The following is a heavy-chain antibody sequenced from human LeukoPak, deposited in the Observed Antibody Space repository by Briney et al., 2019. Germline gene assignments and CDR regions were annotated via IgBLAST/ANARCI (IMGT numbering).Heavy chain of an antibody. CDR2: IYYSGST. CDR3: ARHEYSNYDTPRVYYFDY. J-gene: IGHJ4*02. D-gene: IGHD4-11*01. Sequence: SETLSLTCTVSGYSISSGYYWGWIRQPPGKGLEWIGSIYYSGSTYYNPSLKSRVTISVDTSKNQFFLKLSSVTAADTAVYYCARHEYSNYDTPRVYYFDYWGQGTLVTVSS. CDR1: GYSISSGYY. V-gene: IGHV4-38-2*02.